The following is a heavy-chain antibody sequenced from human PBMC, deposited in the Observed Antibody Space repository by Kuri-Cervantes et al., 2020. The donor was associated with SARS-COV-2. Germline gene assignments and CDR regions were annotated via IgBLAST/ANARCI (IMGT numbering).Heavy chain of an antibody. CDR1: GFTFSSYA. Sequence: GESLKISCAASGFTFSSYAMSWVRQAPGKGLEWVSAISGSGGSTYYADSVKGRFTISRDNSKNTLYLQMNSLRPEDTAMYYCATETFDYWGQGTRVTVSS. CDR3: ATETFDY. J-gene: IGHJ4*02. V-gene: IGHV3-23*01. CDR2: ISGSGGST.